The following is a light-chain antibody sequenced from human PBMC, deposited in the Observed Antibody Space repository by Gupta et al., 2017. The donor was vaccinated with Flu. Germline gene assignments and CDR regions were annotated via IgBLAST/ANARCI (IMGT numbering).Light chain of an antibody. J-gene: IGKJ4*01. CDR3: QQRTNRPPVT. CDR2: DAS. Sequence: ATLSLSPGERATLSCRASQSVSTSLAWYQQKHGQAPRLLIYDASSRASGIPARFSGSGSGTDFTLTISSLDPDDFAVYFCQQRTNRPPVTFGGGTKVEMK. CDR1: QSVSTS. V-gene: IGKV3-11*01.